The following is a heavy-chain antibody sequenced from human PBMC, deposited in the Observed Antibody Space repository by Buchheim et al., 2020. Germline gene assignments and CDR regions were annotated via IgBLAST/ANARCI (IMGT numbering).Heavy chain of an antibody. J-gene: IGHJ3*02. D-gene: IGHD1-26*01. CDR3: ARGIGRPDAFNI. V-gene: IGHV3-74*01. CDR1: GFTFSPYW. CDR2: INGDGRST. Sequence: EVQLVESGGGLVQPGGSLRLSCAASGFTFSPYWMHWVRQAPGKGLVWVSHINGDGRSTNYADSVKGRFTISRDNAKNTLYLQMNSLRAEDTAVYYCARGIGRPDAFNIWGRGT.